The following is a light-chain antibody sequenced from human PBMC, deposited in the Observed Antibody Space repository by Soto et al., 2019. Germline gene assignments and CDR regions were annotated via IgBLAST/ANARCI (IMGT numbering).Light chain of an antibody. Sequence: DIQMTQSPSSLSASVGDRVTITCRASQNINNYLNWYQQKPGRAPKLLIYDASNLEAGVPSRLRGSGHGTEFTFTISRLQPEDIATYYWQQYENLPTFGQRTGLEI. CDR2: DAS. V-gene: IGKV1-33*01. J-gene: IGKJ5*01. CDR3: QQYENLPT. CDR1: QNINNY.